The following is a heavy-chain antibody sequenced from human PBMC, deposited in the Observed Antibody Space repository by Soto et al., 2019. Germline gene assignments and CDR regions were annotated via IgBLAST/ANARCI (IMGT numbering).Heavy chain of an antibody. J-gene: IGHJ3*02. CDR3: AKVGVGAVGATTWGAFDI. Sequence: QVQLVESGGGVVQPGRSLRLSCAASGFTFSSYGMHWVRQAPGKGLEWVAVISYDGSNKYYADSVKGQFTISRDNSKNTLYLQMNSLRAEDTAVYYCAKVGVGAVGATTWGAFDIWGQGTMVTVSS. CDR2: ISYDGSNK. D-gene: IGHD1-26*01. V-gene: IGHV3-30*18. CDR1: GFTFSSYG.